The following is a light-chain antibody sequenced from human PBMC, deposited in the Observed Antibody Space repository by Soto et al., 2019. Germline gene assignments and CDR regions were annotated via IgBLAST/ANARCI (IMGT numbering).Light chain of an antibody. Sequence: QSVLPHPASVSGSPGQSITISCTGTSSDVGSYNYVSWYQQHPGKAPKVMIYDVSNRPSGVSYRFSGSKSGNTASLTISGLQAEDEADYYCSSYTTSSTYVFGTGTKVTVL. CDR2: DVS. CDR3: SSYTTSSTYV. J-gene: IGLJ1*01. V-gene: IGLV2-14*01. CDR1: SSDVGSYNY.